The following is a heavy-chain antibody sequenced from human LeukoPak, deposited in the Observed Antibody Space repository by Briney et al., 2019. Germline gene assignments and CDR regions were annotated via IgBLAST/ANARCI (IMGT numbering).Heavy chain of an antibody. CDR3: ARGLNSGYDSGGY. CDR2: ISSSSSYI. Sequence: KSGGSLRLSCAASGFTFSSYWMSWVRQAPGKGLEWVSSISSSSSYIYYADSVKGRFTISRDNAKNSLYLQMNSLRAEDTAVYYCARGLNSGYDSGGYWGQGTLVTVSS. J-gene: IGHJ4*02. CDR1: GFTFSSYW. D-gene: IGHD5-12*01. V-gene: IGHV3-21*01.